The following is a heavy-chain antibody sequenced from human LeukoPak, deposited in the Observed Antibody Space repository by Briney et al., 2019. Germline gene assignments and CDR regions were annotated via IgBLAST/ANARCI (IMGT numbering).Heavy chain of an antibody. CDR3: ARVRSADIAAAPLAENWFDP. Sequence: SETLSLTCTVSGGSISSYYWSWIRQPAGKGLEWIGRIYTSGSTNYNPSLKSRVTMSVDTSKNQFSLKLSSVTAADTAVYYCARVRSADIAAAPLAENWFDPWGQGTLVTVSS. CDR1: GGSISSYY. J-gene: IGHJ5*02. D-gene: IGHD6-13*01. CDR2: IYTSGST. V-gene: IGHV4-4*07.